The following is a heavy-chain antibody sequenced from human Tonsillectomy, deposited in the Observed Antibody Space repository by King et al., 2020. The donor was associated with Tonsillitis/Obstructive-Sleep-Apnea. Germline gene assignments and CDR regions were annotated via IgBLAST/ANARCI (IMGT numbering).Heavy chain of an antibody. J-gene: IGHJ3*02. Sequence: VQLVESGGGLVNPGGSLRLSCAASGFTFRDYYMSWIRQAPGKGLEWISYISSTGSFTNYADSVKGRFTISRDNAKNSLYLQMNSLRDEDTAVYYCARDRDYDILTDAFDIWGQGTMVTVSS. CDR1: GFTFRDYY. CDR2: ISSTGSFT. D-gene: IGHD3-9*01. CDR3: ARDRDYDILTDAFDI. V-gene: IGHV3-11*05.